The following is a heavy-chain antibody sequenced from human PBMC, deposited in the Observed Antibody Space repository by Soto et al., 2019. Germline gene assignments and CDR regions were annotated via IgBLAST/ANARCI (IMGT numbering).Heavy chain of an antibody. D-gene: IGHD6-6*01. CDR3: TKSGPNSSAWLWFAT. Sequence: EVQLVESGGGLVEPGGSLRLSCAASGFSFTNAWMTWVRQAPGKGLEWVGRIKTTTDGGTTDYAAPVKGRFTISRDYSKNTLNLQMNSLKAEDTAVYYFTKSGPNSSAWLWFATWGEGTLVTVSS. V-gene: IGHV3-15*01. J-gene: IGHJ5*02. CDR2: IKTTTDGGTT. CDR1: GFSFTNAW.